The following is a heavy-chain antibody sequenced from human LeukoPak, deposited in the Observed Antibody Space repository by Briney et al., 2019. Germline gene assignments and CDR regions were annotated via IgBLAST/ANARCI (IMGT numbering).Heavy chain of an antibody. J-gene: IGHJ5*02. V-gene: IGHV1-46*01. CDR2: INPSGSST. CDR1: GYSFTSYY. CDR3: ARDNSVGETAWWFDP. Sequence: ASVKVSCKASGYSFTSYYMHWVRHAPGQGLEWMGLINPSGSSTTYAQRFQGRVTMTRDISTSTDYMELTSLTSDDTAMYYCARDNSVGETAWWFDPWGQGTLVTVSS. D-gene: IGHD1-26*01.